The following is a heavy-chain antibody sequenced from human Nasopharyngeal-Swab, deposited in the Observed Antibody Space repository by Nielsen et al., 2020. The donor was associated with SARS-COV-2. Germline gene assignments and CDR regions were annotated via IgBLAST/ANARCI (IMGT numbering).Heavy chain of an antibody. D-gene: IGHD2-15*01. V-gene: IGHV1-46*01. CDR2: INPSGGST. J-gene: IGHJ5*02. CDR3: ATGAVVAATGWFDP. CDR1: GYTFTSYY. Sequence: ASVKVSCKASGYTFTSYYMHWVRQAPGQGLEWMGMINPSGGSTIYAQKFQGRVTMTEDTSTDTAYMELSSLRSEDTAVYYCATGAVVAATGWFDPWGQGTLVTVSS.